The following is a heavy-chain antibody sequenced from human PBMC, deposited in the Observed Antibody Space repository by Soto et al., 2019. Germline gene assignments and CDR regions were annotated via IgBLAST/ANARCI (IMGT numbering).Heavy chain of an antibody. J-gene: IGHJ4*02. CDR3: ASQVAVAGRLSIY. CDR1: GFSFGVYA. CDR2: IRSEAHGGTI. Sequence: EVQLVESGGGLVQPGRSLRLSCTASGFSFGVYAINWVRQAPGKGLEWVSFIRSEAHGGTIEYAASVNGRFTISRDDSKSVAYLHMNSLKTDDTAVYYCASQVAVAGRLSIYWGRGTLVTVSS. V-gene: IGHV3-49*04. D-gene: IGHD6-19*01.